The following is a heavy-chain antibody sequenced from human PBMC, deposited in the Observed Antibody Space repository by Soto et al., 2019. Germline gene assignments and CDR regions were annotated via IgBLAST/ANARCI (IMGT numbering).Heavy chain of an antibody. CDR2: ISGSGADT. Sequence: PGGSLRLSCAVSGITFRSHALSWVRQAPGKGLEWVSGISGSGADTHYADSVKGRFTISRDNSKNTLYLQMNSLRAEDTAVYYCARETRPLDYWGQGTLVTVSS. CDR3: ARETRPLDY. CDR1: GITFRSHA. J-gene: IGHJ4*02. V-gene: IGHV3-23*01.